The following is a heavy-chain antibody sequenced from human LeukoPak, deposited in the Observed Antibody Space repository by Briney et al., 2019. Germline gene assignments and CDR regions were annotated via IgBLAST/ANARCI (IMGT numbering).Heavy chain of an antibody. Sequence: GGSLRLSCAASGFTFSDYYMSWLRQAPGKGLEWVANIQHDGSDQYYEDSVKGRFTISRDNAKDSLFLQMNSLRVEDTAVYFCARSFLMSLGELLSGGFDVWGQGAMVTVSS. CDR1: GFTFSDYY. J-gene: IGHJ3*01. V-gene: IGHV3-7*01. D-gene: IGHD3-16*01. CDR2: IQHDGSDQ. CDR3: ARSFLMSLGELLSGGFDV.